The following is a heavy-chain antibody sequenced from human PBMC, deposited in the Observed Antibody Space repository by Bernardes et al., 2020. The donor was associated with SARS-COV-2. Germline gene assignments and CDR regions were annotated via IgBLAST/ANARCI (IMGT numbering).Heavy chain of an antibody. D-gene: IGHD2-15*01. V-gene: IGHV3-23*01. CDR2: IRTTGNT. J-gene: IGHJ4*02. CDR3: AKLPGSASGGSCY. CDR1: GLTFSSYA. Sequence: GSLRLSCAASGLTFSSYAINWVRQAPGKGLEWVSIIRTTGNTYYAESVRGRFTISRDSSENMVYLQMNSLRADDTAVYYCAKLPGSASGGSCYWGQGTLVTVSS.